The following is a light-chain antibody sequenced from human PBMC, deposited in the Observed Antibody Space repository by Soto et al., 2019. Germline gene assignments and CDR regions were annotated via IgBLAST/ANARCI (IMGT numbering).Light chain of an antibody. CDR3: SSYTRSSLRVI. Sequence: QSALTQPASVSGSPGQSITISCTGTSSDIGGYNYVSWYQQHPGRAPKLMISEVSNRPSGVSNRFSGSKSGNTASLTISGLQAEDEAAYYCSSYTRSSLRVIFGGGTKPPS. V-gene: IGLV2-14*01. CDR2: EVS. J-gene: IGLJ2*01. CDR1: SSDIGGYNY.